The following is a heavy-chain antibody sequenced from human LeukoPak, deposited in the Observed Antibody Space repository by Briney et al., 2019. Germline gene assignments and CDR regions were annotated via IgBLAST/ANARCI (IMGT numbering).Heavy chain of an antibody. D-gene: IGHD6-13*01. Sequence: GASVKVSCKASGYTFTSYAMNWVRQAPGQGLEWMGWINTNTGNPTYAQGFTGRFVFSLDTSVSTAYLQISSLKAEDTAVYHCARDPPFGISSSLYYFDYWGQGTLVTVSS. CDR3: ARDPPFGISSSLYYFDY. CDR2: INTNTGNP. V-gene: IGHV7-4-1*02. J-gene: IGHJ4*02. CDR1: GYTFTSYA.